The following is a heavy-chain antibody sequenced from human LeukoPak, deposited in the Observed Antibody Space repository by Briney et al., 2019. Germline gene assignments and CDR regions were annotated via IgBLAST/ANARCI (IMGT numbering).Heavy chain of an antibody. D-gene: IGHD1-26*01. CDR2: ISSSSSYI. CDR1: GFTFSSYS. J-gene: IGHJ4*02. Sequence: GGSLRLSCAASGFTFSSYSMNWVRQAPGKGLEWVSSISSSSSYIYYADSVKGRFTISRDNSKNTLYLQMNSLRAEDTAVFYCAKDHFAGSVEGAIDYWAREPWSPSPQ. V-gene: IGHV3-21*04. CDR3: AKDHFAGSVEGAIDY.